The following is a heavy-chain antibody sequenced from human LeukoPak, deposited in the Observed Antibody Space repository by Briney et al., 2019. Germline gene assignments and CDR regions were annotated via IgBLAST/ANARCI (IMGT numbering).Heavy chain of an antibody. CDR3: ARGPEVESPDTAMVNDAFDI. D-gene: IGHD5-18*01. V-gene: IGHV6-1*01. J-gene: IGHJ3*02. Sequence: SQTLSLTCAISGDSVSSNSAAWNWIRQSPSRGLEWLGRTYYRSKWYNDYAVSVKSRITINPDTSKNQFSLQLNSVTPEDTAVYYCARGPEVESPDTAMVNDAFDIWGQGTMVTVSS. CDR1: GDSVSSNSAA. CDR2: TYYRSKWYN.